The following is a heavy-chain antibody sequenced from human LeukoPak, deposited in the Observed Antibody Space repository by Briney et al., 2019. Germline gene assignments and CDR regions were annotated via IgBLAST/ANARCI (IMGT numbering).Heavy chain of an antibody. D-gene: IGHD3-22*01. Sequence: GESLKISCKGSGYSFSDYWINWVRQVPGKGLEWMGRIDPSDSYTNYSPSFQGHVTISADKSISTAYLQWSSLKASDTAMYYCASLYYYDTRGPFDIWGQGTMVTVSS. CDR2: IDPSDSYT. J-gene: IGHJ3*02. V-gene: IGHV5-10-1*01. CDR1: GYSFSDYW. CDR3: ASLYYYDTRGPFDI.